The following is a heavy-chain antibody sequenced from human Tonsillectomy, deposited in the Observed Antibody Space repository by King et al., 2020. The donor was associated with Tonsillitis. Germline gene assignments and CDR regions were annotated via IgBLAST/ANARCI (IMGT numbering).Heavy chain of an antibody. V-gene: IGHV4-34*01. CDR3: ARERFEGQLLNNAFDY. D-gene: IGHD6-6*01. CDR1: GGSFTGYY. CDR2: IKHSGSS. J-gene: IGHJ4*02. Sequence: QVQLQQWGAGLLKPSETLSLTCAVNGGSFTGYYWSWIRQPPGKGLEWIGEIKHSGSSNYNPSLKSRVTISADTSKNQFSLKLSSVTAADTAVYYCARERFEGQLLNNAFDYWDQGTLVTVSS.